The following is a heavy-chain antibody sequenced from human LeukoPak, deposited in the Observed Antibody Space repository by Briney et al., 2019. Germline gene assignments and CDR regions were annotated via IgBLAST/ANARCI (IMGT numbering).Heavy chain of an antibody. V-gene: IGHV3-30-3*01. CDR1: GFTFSSYA. Sequence: GGSLRLSCAASGFTFSSYAMHWVRQAPGKGLEWVAVISYDGSNKYYADSVKGRFTISRDNSKNTLYLQMNSLRAEDTAVYYCARPQTNYGSGISWFDPWGQGTLVTVSS. D-gene: IGHD3-10*01. J-gene: IGHJ5*02. CDR2: ISYDGSNK. CDR3: ARPQTNYGSGISWFDP.